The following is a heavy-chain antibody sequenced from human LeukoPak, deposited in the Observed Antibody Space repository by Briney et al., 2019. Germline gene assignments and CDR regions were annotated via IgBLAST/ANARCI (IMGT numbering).Heavy chain of an antibody. D-gene: IGHD1-1*01. Sequence: SVKVSCKASGFTFTSSAVQWVRQARGQRLEWIGWIVVGSGNTNYAQKFQERVTITRDMSTSTAYMELSSLRSEDTAVYYCAADPLDVGHALEYFQHWGQGTLVTVSS. J-gene: IGHJ1*01. V-gene: IGHV1-58*01. CDR3: AADPLDVGHALEYFQH. CDR2: IVVGSGNT. CDR1: GFTFTSSA.